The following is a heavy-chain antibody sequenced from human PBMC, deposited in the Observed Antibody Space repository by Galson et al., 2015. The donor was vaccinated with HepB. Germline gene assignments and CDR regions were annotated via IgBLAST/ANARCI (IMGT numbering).Heavy chain of an antibody. D-gene: IGHD3-10*01. Sequence: CAISGDSVSSNSAAWNWIRQSPSRGLEWLGRTYYRSKWYNDYAVSVESRITINPDTSKNQFSLQLNSVTPEDTAVYYCARDQPNYYGSGSSHYYGMDVWGQGTTVTVSS. CDR1: GDSVSSNSAA. V-gene: IGHV6-1*01. CDR2: TYYRSKWYN. J-gene: IGHJ6*02. CDR3: ARDQPNYYGSGSSHYYGMDV.